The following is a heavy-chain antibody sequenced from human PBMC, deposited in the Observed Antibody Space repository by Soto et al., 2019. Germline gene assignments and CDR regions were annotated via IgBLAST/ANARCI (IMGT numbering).Heavy chain of an antibody. D-gene: IGHD4-17*01. CDR1: GFTFSSYS. Sequence: GGSLRLSCAASGFTFSSYSMNWVRQAPGKGLEWVSSISSSSSYIYYADSVKGRFTISRDNAKNSLYLQMNSLRAEDTAVYYCARQGYGDYRSDYWGQGTLVTVSS. CDR2: ISSSSSYI. V-gene: IGHV3-21*01. J-gene: IGHJ4*02. CDR3: ARQGYGDYRSDY.